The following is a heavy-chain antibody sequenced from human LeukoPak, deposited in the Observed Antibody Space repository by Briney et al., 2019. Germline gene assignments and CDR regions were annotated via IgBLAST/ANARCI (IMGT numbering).Heavy chain of an antibody. D-gene: IGHD2-2*01. CDR1: GFSFSTYW. V-gene: IGHV3-7*01. CDR2: IKQDGSET. Sequence: GVSLRLSCAASGFSFSTYWMSWVRQAPGKGLEWVANIKQDGSETHYVDAVKGRFTISRDNAKKLVYLQMNNLRAEDTAVYFCAKDNTYQLFLFYYYMDVWGKGTTVTISS. J-gene: IGHJ6*03. CDR3: AKDNTYQLFLFYYYMDV.